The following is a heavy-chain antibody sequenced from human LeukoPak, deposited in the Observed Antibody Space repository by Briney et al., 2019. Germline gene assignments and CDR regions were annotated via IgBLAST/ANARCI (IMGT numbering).Heavy chain of an antibody. V-gene: IGHV4-59*13. Sequence: SETLSLTCTVSGGSISNYYWSWIRQPPGRGLEWIGYIHYSGATDYNPSLKSRVTISIDTSKNQVSLKLTSVTAADTAVYYCARSLSSSWYGLGAFDIWGQGTMVTVSS. J-gene: IGHJ3*02. CDR1: GGSISNYY. CDR3: ARSLSSSWYGLGAFDI. CDR2: IHYSGAT. D-gene: IGHD6-13*01.